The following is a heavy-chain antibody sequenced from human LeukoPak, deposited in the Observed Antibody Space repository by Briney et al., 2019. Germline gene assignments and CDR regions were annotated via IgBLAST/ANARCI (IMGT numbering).Heavy chain of an antibody. CDR1: GYTFTSYY. CDR2: INPSGGST. CDR3: ARAEDDFWSGYNYYFDY. Sequence: GESLKISCKASGYTFTSYYMHWVRQAPRQGLEWMGIINPSGGSTSYAQKFQGRVTMTRDTSTSTVYMGLSSLRSEDTAVYYCARAEDDFWSGYNYYFDYWGQGTLVTVSS. D-gene: IGHD3-3*01. J-gene: IGHJ4*02. V-gene: IGHV1-46*01.